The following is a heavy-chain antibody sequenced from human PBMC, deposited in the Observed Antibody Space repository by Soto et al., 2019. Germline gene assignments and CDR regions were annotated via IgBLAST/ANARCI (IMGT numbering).Heavy chain of an antibody. CDR3: VREVGYGVATDGQTDY. J-gene: IGHJ4*02. CDR1: RYIFTSYY. D-gene: IGHD5-12*01. V-gene: IGHV1-46*03. Sequence: QVQLVQSGAEVKKPGASVKVSCKATRYIFTSYYIQWVRQAPGQGPEWMGLINPSGGSTNHAQKFQGRLTMTRDTSTSTVYMELSSLKSEDTAVYYCVREVGYGVATDGQTDYWGQGTLVTVSS. CDR2: INPSGGST.